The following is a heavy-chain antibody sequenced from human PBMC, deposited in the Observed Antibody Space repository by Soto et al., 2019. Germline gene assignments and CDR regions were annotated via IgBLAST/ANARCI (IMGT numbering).Heavy chain of an antibody. Sequence: GGSLRLSCAASGFTFSSYGMHWVRQAPGKGLEWVAVIWYDGSNKYYADSVKGRFTISRDNSKNTLYLQMNSLRAEDTAVYYCAREGKRELLAGGYYYGMDVWGQGTTVTVSS. CDR3: AREGKRELLAGGYYYGMDV. J-gene: IGHJ6*02. V-gene: IGHV3-33*01. D-gene: IGHD1-26*01. CDR1: GFTFSSYG. CDR2: IWYDGSNK.